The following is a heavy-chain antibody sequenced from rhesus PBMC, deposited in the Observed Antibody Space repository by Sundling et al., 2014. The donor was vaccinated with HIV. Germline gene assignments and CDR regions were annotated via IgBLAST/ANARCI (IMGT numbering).Heavy chain of an antibody. J-gene: IGHJ4*01. CDR3: ARERGSRVDF. CDR2: ISGSSGIT. V-gene: IGHV4-99*02. D-gene: IGHD5-42*01. Sequence: QAQLQESGPRLVKSSETLSLTCAVSGYSISSGNQWGWIRQPPGKGLEYIGYISGSSGITYYNPSLKSRVTISKDTSNKQFSLNLISVTAADTAVYYCARERGSRVDFWGQGVLVTVSS. CDR1: GYSISSGNQ.